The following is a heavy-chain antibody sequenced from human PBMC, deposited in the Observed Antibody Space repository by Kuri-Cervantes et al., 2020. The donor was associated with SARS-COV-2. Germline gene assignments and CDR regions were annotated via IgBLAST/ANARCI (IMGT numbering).Heavy chain of an antibody. Sequence: GGSLRLSCAASGFTVSSNYMSWVRQAPGKGLEWVSVIYSGGSTYYADSVKGRFTISRDNSKNTLYLQMNSLRAEDTAVYYCARQRDTAMDTASPFDYWGQGTLVTVSS. J-gene: IGHJ4*02. CDR3: ARQRDTAMDTASPFDY. D-gene: IGHD5-18*01. CDR1: GFTVSSNY. CDR2: IYSGGST. V-gene: IGHV3-66*04.